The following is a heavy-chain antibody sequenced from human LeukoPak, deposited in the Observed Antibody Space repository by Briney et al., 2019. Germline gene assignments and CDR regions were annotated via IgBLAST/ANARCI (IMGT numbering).Heavy chain of an antibody. J-gene: IGHJ3*02. D-gene: IGHD2-15*01. CDR3: ARPAGSSWNAFDI. CDR1: GGSISSYY. CDR2: IYTSGST. Sequence: SETLSLTCTVSGGSISSYYWSWIRQPAGKGLEWIGRIYTSGSTNYSPSLKSRVTMSVDTSKNQFFLKLSSVTAADTAVYYCARPAGSSWNAFDIWGQGTMVTVSS. V-gene: IGHV4-4*07.